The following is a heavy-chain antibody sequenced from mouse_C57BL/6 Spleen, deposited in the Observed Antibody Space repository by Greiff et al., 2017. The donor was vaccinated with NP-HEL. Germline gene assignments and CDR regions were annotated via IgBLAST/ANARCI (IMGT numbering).Heavy chain of an antibody. CDR3: ARPYYGSSYGYFDV. CDR1: GYTFTTYP. Sequence: VQRVESGAELVKPGASVKMSCKASGYTFTTYPIEWMKQNHGKSLEWIGNFHPYNDDTKYNEKFKGKATLTVEKSSSTVYLELSRLTSDDSAVYYCARPYYGSSYGYFDVWGTGTTVTVSS. V-gene: IGHV1-47*01. CDR2: FHPYNDDT. J-gene: IGHJ1*03. D-gene: IGHD1-1*01.